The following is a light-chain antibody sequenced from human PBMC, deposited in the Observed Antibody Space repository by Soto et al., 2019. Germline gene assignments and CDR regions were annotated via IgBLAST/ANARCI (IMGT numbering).Light chain of an antibody. CDR2: GAS. CDR3: QQYEAVVT. J-gene: IGKJ1*01. Sequence: EIVLTQSPGTLSLSPGERATLSCRASQSLTNNYFAWYQQKPGRALRLLIDGASTRATGIPDRLSGSGSGTDFTLTISTLEPEAVAVYYCQQYEAVVTFGQGPKVES. CDR1: QSLTNNY. V-gene: IGKV3-20*01.